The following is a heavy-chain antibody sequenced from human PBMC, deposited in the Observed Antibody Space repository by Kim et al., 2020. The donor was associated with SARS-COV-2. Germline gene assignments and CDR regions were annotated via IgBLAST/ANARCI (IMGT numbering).Heavy chain of an antibody. CDR1: GGSISSYY. CDR3: ARDSGIAAAWGSQSTYYYYGMDV. CDR2: IYYSGST. J-gene: IGHJ6*02. D-gene: IGHD6-13*01. Sequence: SETLSLTCTVSGGSISSYYWSWIRQPPGKGLEWIGYIYYSGSTNYNPSLKSRVTISVDTSKNQFSLKLSSVTAADTAVYYCARDSGIAAAWGSQSTYYYYGMDVWGQGTTVTVSS. V-gene: IGHV4-59*01.